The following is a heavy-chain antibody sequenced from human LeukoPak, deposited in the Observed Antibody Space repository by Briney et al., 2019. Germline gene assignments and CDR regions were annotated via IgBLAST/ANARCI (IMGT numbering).Heavy chain of an antibody. J-gene: IGHJ4*02. CDR3: TTAAIIVAAGRTLVDQDY. Sequence: PGGCLRLSCAAAGFTFSNAWMSWVRQAPRKGLEWVGRIQSKIDGGTTDSAAPGKGRFTISRDDSKNRMFLQMNSLTAEDTAVYYCTTAAIIVAAGRTLVDQDYWGQGTLVTVSS. V-gene: IGHV3-15*01. CDR2: IQSKIDGGTT. D-gene: IGHD6-13*01. CDR1: GFTFSNAW.